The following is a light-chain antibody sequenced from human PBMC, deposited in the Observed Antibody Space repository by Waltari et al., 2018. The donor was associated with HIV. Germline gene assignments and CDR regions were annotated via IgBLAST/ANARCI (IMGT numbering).Light chain of an antibody. V-gene: IGLV1-47*01. J-gene: IGLJ1*01. CDR2: RNN. Sequence: QSVLTQPPSASGTPGQRVTISCSGSSSNIGSNYVYWYQQLPGTAPKLLIYRNNQRPSGVPDRFSGSKSGTSASLAISGLRSEDGADYYCAAWDASLRGAFGTGTKVTVL. CDR1: SSNIGSNY. CDR3: AAWDASLRGA.